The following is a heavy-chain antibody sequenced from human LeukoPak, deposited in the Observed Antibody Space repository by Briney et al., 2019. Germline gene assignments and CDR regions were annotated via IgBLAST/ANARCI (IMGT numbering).Heavy chain of an antibody. CDR2: MNPNSGNT. V-gene: IGHV1-8*02. Sequence: ASVKVSCKASGYTFTSYGINWVRQATGQGLEWMGWMNPNSGNTGYAQKFQGRVTMTRNTSISTAYMELSSLRSEDTAVYYCARLLGTYYYYGMDVWGQGTTVTVSS. D-gene: IGHD7-27*01. CDR1: GYTFTSYG. CDR3: ARLLGTYYYYGMDV. J-gene: IGHJ6*02.